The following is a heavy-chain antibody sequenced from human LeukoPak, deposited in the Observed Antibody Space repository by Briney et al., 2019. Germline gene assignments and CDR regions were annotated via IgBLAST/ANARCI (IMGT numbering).Heavy chain of an antibody. J-gene: IGHJ4*02. D-gene: IGHD1-26*01. Sequence: ASVEVSCKASGGTFSSYAISWVRQAPGQGLEWMGRIIPILGIANYAQKFQGRVTITADKSTSTAYMELSSLRSEDTAVYYCASGTVGATSDYWGQGTLVTVSS. CDR1: GGTFSSYA. CDR2: IIPILGIA. V-gene: IGHV1-69*04. CDR3: ASGTVGATSDY.